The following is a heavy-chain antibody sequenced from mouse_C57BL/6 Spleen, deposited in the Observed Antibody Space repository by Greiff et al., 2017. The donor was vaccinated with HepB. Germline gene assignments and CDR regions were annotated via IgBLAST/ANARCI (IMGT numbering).Heavy chain of an antibody. J-gene: IGHJ4*01. CDR2: IYPGDGDT. CDR3: ARWGVYDGYYDAMDY. V-gene: IGHV1-80*01. CDR1: GYAFSSYW. D-gene: IGHD2-3*01. Sequence: VQLVESGAELVKPGASVKISCKASGYAFSSYWMNWVKQRPGKGLEWIGQIYPGDGDTNYNGKFKGKATLTADKSSSTAYMQLSSLTSEDSAVYFCARWGVYDGYYDAMDYWGQGTSVTVSS.